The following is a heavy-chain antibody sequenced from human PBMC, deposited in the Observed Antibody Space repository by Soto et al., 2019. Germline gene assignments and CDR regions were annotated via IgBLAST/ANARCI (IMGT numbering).Heavy chain of an antibody. D-gene: IGHD3-3*01. J-gene: IGHJ4*02. V-gene: IGHV3-11*01. CDR1: GYTLSDYY. CDR3: ARHYDMWSSYPSPVDY. Sequence: QVQLVESGGDLVKPGGSLRLSCAASGYTLSDYYMSWIRQAPGKGLEWISYIDTSGTKIYYADSVKGGFTITRDNAKNSLYLEMNRMRDEDTAVYYCARHYDMWSSYPSPVDYWGQGTLVTVSS. CDR2: IDTSGTKI.